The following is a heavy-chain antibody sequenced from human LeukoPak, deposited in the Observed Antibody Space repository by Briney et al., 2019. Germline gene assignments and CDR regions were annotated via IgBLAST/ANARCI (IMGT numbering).Heavy chain of an antibody. CDR1: GGSISSGDYY. CDR3: ARDFAPLGDVVVSAARAGLDWYFDL. Sequence: PSETLSLTCTVSGGSISSGDYYWSWIRQPPGKGLEWIGYIYYSGSTYYNPSLKSRVTISVDTSKNQFSLKLSSVTAADTAVYYCARDFAPLGDVVVSAARAGLDWYFDLWGRGTLVTVSS. J-gene: IGHJ2*01. CDR2: IYYSGST. D-gene: IGHD2-2*01. V-gene: IGHV4-30-4*08.